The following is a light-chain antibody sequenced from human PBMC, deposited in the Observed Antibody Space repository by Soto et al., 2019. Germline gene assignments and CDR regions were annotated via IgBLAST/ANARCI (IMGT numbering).Light chain of an antibody. J-gene: IGKJ1*01. V-gene: IGKV3-20*01. CDR3: QQYGSSPPT. Sequence: ESVLTQSPGSLSLSPGERATLSCRASQSVSSYLAWYQQKNGQAPRLLIYGASSRATGTPDRFSGSGYGTDFNLTINRLEPEDFALYYCQQYGSSPPTFGQGTKVDIK. CDR1: QSVSSY. CDR2: GAS.